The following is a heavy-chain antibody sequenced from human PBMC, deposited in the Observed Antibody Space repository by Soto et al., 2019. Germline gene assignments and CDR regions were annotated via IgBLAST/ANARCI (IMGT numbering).Heavy chain of an antibody. V-gene: IGHV3-11*01. CDR2: ISSSGSTI. CDR1: GFTFSDYY. D-gene: IGHD2-2*01. J-gene: IGHJ5*02. CDR3: ARDPPVLVPAASDDWFDP. Sequence: QVQLVESGGGLVKPGGSLRLSCAASGFTFSDYYMSWIRQAPGKGLEWVSYISSSGSTIYYADSVKGRFTISRDNAKNSLYLQMNSLRAEDTAVYYCARDPPVLVPAASDDWFDPWGQGTLVTVSS.